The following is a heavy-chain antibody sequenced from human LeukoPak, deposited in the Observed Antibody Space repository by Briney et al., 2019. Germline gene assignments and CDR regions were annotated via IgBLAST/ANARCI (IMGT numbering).Heavy chain of an antibody. V-gene: IGHV1-24*01. CDR2: FDPEDGET. CDR1: GYTLTELS. Sequence: ASVTVSFKVSGYTLTELSMHWVRQAPGKGLEWMGGFDPEDGETIYAQKFQGRVTMTEDTSTDTAYMELSSLRSEDTAVYYCATIAAAGNSYYFDYWGQGTLVTVSS. D-gene: IGHD6-13*01. CDR3: ATIAAAGNSYYFDY. J-gene: IGHJ4*02.